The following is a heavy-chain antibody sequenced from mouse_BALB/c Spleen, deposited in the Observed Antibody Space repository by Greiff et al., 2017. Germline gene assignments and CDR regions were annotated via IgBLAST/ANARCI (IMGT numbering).Heavy chain of an antibody. J-gene: IGHJ3*01. Sequence: VKLMESGAELARPGASVKLSCKASGYTFTSYWMQWVKQRPGQGLEWIGAIYPGDGDTRYTQKFKGKATLTADKSSSTAYMQLSSLASEDSAVYYCARRDYGSWGQGTLVTVSA. CDR2: IYPGDGDT. V-gene: IGHV1-87*01. CDR1: GYTFTSYW. D-gene: IGHD1-1*01. CDR3: ARRDYGS.